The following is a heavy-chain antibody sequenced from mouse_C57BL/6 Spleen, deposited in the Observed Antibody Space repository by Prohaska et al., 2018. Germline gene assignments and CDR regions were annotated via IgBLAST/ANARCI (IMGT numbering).Heavy chain of an antibody. Sequence: HGKSLEWIGVINPYNGGTSYNQKFKGKATLTVDKSSSTAYMELNSLTSEDSAVYYCARGTSYYSNYVDAMDYWGQGTSVTVSS. CDR2: INPYNGGT. V-gene: IGHV1-19*01. D-gene: IGHD2-5*01. CDR3: ARGTSYYSNYVDAMDY. J-gene: IGHJ4*01.